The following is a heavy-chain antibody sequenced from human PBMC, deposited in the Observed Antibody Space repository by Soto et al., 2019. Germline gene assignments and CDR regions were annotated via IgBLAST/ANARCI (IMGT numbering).Heavy chain of an antibody. CDR3: ARRLRPYSSSSGAFDI. Sequence: ESLKISCKGSGYSFTSYWIGWVRQMPGKGLEWMGIIYPGDSDTRYSPSFQGQVTISADKSISTAYLQWSSLKASDTAMYYCARRLRPYSSSSGAFDIWGQGTMVTVSS. CDR1: GYSFTSYW. D-gene: IGHD6-6*01. CDR2: IYPGDSDT. V-gene: IGHV5-51*01. J-gene: IGHJ3*02.